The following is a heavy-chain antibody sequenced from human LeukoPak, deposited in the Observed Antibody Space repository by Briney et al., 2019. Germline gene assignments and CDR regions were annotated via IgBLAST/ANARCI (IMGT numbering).Heavy chain of an antibody. J-gene: IGHJ5*02. CDR2: IYYSGST. CDR1: GGSISSYY. V-gene: IGHV4-39*01. CDR3: ARYKYSSSRRMFDP. D-gene: IGHD6-13*01. Sequence: SETLSLTCTVSGGSISSYYWGWIRQPPGKGLEWIGSIYYSGSTYYNPSLKSRVTISVDTSKNQFSLKLSSVTAADTAVYYCARYKYSSSRRMFDPWGQGTLVTVSS.